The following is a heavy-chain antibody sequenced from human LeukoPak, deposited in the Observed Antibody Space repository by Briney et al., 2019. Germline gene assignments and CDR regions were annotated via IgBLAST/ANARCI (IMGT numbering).Heavy chain of an antibody. V-gene: IGHV1-24*01. CDR1: GYTLTELS. CDR3: ATASPVGATLDAFDI. D-gene: IGHD1-26*01. CDR2: FDPGDGET. J-gene: IGHJ3*02. Sequence: ASVKVSCKVSGYTLTELSMHWVRQAPGKGLERMGGFDPGDGETIYAQKFQGRVTMTEDTSTDTAYMELSSLRSEDTAVYYCATASPVGATLDAFDIWGQGTMVTVSS.